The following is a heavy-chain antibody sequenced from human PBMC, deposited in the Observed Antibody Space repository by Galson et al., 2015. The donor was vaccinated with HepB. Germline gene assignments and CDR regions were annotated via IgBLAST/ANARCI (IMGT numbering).Heavy chain of an antibody. CDR2: INHSGST. V-gene: IGHV4-34*01. Sequence: SETLSLTCAVYGGSFSGYYWSWIRQPPGKGLEWIGEINHSGSTNYNPSLKSRVTISVDTSKNQFSLKLSSVTAADTAVYYCAGRTMNYYDSSGYYHRYFQHWGQGTLVTVSS. CDR1: GGSFSGYY. J-gene: IGHJ1*01. CDR3: AGRTMNYYDSSGYYHRYFQH. D-gene: IGHD3-22*01.